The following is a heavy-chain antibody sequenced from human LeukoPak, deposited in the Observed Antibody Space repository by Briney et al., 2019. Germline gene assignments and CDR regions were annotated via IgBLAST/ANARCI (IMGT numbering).Heavy chain of an antibody. CDR2: ISGSGGST. D-gene: IGHD5-12*01. V-gene: IGHV3-23*01. J-gene: IGHJ6*02. CDR3: AKGSDYSPYYYYYGMDV. CDR1: GFTFSSYG. Sequence: GGSLRLSCAASGFTFSSYGMDWVRQAPGKGLEWVSAISGSGGSTYYADSVKGRFTISRDNSKNTLYLQMNSLRAEDTAVYYCAKGSDYSPYYYYYGMDVWGQGTTVTVSS.